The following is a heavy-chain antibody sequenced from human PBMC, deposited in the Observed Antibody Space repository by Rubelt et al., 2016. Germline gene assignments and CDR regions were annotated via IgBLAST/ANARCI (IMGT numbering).Heavy chain of an antibody. V-gene: IGHV1-8*01. CDR1: GYTFTSYD. Sequence: QVQLVQSGAEVKKPGASVKVSCKASGYTFTSYDINWVRQATGQGLEWMGWMNPNSGNTGYAQKFQGRVTMTRNTSISTAYMELSSLGSEDTAVYYCARLGVEMATTLLYYYYGMDVWGQGTTVTVSS. CDR3: ARLGVEMATTLLYYYYGMDV. D-gene: IGHD5-24*01. J-gene: IGHJ6*02. CDR2: MNPNSGNT.